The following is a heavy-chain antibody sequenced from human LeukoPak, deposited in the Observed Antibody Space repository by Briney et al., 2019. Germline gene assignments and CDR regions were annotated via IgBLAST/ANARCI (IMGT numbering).Heavy chain of an antibody. CDR3: ARERGGEGATIDY. J-gene: IGHJ4*02. V-gene: IGHV3-21*01. CDR2: ISRSSSYI. D-gene: IGHD1-26*01. CDR1: GFTFSSYS. Sequence: GGSLRLSCAASGFTFSSYSMNWVRQAPGKGLEWVSSISRSSSYIYYADSVKGRFTISRDNAKNSLYLQMNSLRAEDTAVYYCARERGGEGATIDYWGQGTLVTVSS.